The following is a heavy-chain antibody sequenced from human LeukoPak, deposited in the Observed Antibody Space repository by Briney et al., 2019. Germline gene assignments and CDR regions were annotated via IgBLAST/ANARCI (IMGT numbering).Heavy chain of an antibody. CDR1: GETFSGHY. D-gene: IGHD3-9*01. Sequence: PSGTLSLTCAVSGETFSGHYWSWIRQPPRKGLEYIGEINDNGRTIYNPSLESRVTISVDTSKNQVSLNLNSVTAADTALYYCARVAMTGSFDHWYFDLWGRGTLVIVSS. J-gene: IGHJ2*01. V-gene: IGHV4-34*01. CDR2: INDNGRT. CDR3: ARVAMTGSFDHWYFDL.